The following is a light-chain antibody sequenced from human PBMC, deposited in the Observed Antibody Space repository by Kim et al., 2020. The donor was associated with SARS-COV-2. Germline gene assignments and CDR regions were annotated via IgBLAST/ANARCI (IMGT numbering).Light chain of an antibody. CDR1: NIGSKS. CDR3: QVWDSSSDHPV. CDR2: YDS. J-gene: IGLJ3*02. V-gene: IGLV3-21*04. Sequence: SYELTQPPSVSVAPGKTARITCGGNNIGSKSVHWYQQKPGQAPVLVIYYDSDRPSGIPERFSGSNSGNTATLTIGRVEDGDEADYYCQVWDSSSDHPVFGGGTQLTVL.